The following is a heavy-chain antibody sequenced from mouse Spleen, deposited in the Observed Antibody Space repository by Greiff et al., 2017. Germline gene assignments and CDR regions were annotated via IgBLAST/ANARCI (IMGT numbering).Heavy chain of an antibody. CDR1: GYTFTDYA. J-gene: IGHJ4*01. D-gene: IGHD1-2*01. Sequence: QVQLQQSGAELVRPGVSVKISCKGSGYTFTDYAMHWVKQSHAKSLEWIGVISTYYGDASYNQKFKGKATMTVDKSSSTAYMELARLTSEDSAIYYCARMEEVFITTAKGAMDYWGQGTSVTVSS. V-gene: IGHV1S137*01. CDR3: ARMEEVFITTAKGAMDY. CDR2: ISTYYGDA.